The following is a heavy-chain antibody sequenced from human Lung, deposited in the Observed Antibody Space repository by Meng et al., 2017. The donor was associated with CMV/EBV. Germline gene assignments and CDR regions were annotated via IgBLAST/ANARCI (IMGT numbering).Heavy chain of an antibody. V-gene: IGHV3-30-3*01. CDR1: GFTFSSYA. D-gene: IGHD6-6*01. J-gene: IGHJ6*02. Sequence: GGSLRLSCAASGFTFSSYAMHWVRQAPGKGLEWVAVISYDGSNKYYADSVKGRFTISRDNSKNTLYLQMNSLRAEDTAVYYCARDSGSSSFYYYGMDVWGQGXTVTASS. CDR2: ISYDGSNK. CDR3: ARDSGSSSFYYYGMDV.